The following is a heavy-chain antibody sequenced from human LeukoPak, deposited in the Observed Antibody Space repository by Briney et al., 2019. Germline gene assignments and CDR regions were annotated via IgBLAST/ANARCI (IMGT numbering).Heavy chain of an antibody. D-gene: IGHD2-2*01. CDR2: MNPNSGNT. J-gene: IGHJ5*02. V-gene: IGHV1-8*03. CDR1: GYTFTSYD. CDR3: ARGRGFVVVPAEDFWFDP. Sequence: ASVKVSCKASGYTFTSYDINWVRQATGQGLEWMGWMNPNSGNTGYEQKFQGRVTITRNTSISIAYMELSSLRSEDTAVYYCARGRGFVVVPAEDFWFDPWGQGTLVTVSS.